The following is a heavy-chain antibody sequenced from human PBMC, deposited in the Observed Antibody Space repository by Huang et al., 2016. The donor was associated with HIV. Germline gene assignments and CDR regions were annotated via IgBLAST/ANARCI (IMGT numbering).Heavy chain of an antibody. Sequence: VQLVQSGAEVKKPGESLKISCKGSGYSFSSYWIAWVRQMPGKGLEWVGIFLPDDSVTPYSPSFEGQGTISAEKSIGTAYLQWSSLKASDTAMYYCARRFSSSSGYFDYWGQGSLVTVSS. J-gene: IGHJ4*02. D-gene: IGHD6-6*01. V-gene: IGHV5-51*01. CDR2: FLPDDSVT. CDR1: GYSFSSYW. CDR3: ARRFSSSSGYFDY.